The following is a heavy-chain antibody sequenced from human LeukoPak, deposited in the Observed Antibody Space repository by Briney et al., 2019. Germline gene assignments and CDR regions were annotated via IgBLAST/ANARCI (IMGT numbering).Heavy chain of an antibody. CDR3: AREEQYNNFFDY. CDR1: GYTLTDYC. J-gene: IGHJ4*02. CDR2: INPNSGDT. V-gene: IGHV1-2*02. Sequence: ASVKVSCKASGYTLTDYCIHWVRQAPGQGLEWMGWINPNSGDTTYAQKFQGRVTMTRDTSISSAYMDLSRLNSDDTAVYFCAREEQYNNFFDYWGPGTLVTVPS. D-gene: IGHD1/OR15-1a*01.